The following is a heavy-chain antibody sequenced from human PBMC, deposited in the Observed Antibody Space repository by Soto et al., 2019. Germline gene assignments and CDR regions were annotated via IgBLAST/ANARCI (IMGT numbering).Heavy chain of an antibody. J-gene: IGHJ4*02. CDR1: GFTFSSYG. V-gene: IGHV3-30*18. D-gene: IGHD6-6*01. CDR2: ISYDGSNK. Sequence: QVQLVESGGGVVQPGRSLRLSCAASGFTFSSYGMHWVRQAPGKGLEWVAVISYDGSNKYYADSVKGRFTISRDNSKNTLYLQMNSLRAEDTAVYYCAKVGDGSSYGYWGQGTLVTVSS. CDR3: AKVGDGSSYGY.